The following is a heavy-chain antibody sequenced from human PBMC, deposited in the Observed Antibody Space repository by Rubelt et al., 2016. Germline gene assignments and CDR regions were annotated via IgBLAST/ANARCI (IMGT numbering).Heavy chain of an antibody. V-gene: IGHV3-23*01. CDR3: AKKDQLKAFDI. J-gene: IGHJ3*02. CDR1: GFSFSNYA. CDR2: MSETGSKI. Sequence: EVQLLESGGGLVQPGGSLRLSCVASGFSFSNYAMSWVRQAPGKGLEWLSAMSETGSKIVYTDSVKGRFTISRDKSKSTLYMQMSSLRAEDTAVYYCAKKDQLKAFDIWGQGTMVTVSS.